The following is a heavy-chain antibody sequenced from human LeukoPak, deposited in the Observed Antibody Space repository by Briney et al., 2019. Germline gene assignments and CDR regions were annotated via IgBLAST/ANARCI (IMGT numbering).Heavy chain of an antibody. CDR1: GFTFSSYA. D-gene: IGHD5-18*01. Sequence: PGRSLRLSCAASGFTFSSYAMHWVRQAPGKGLEWVAVISYDGSNKYYADSVKGRFTISRDNSKNTLYLQMNSLRAEDTAVYYCARAQEKWIQLLSPPDFDYWGQGTLVTVSS. CDR3: ARAQEKWIQLLSPPDFDY. J-gene: IGHJ4*02. V-gene: IGHV3-30-3*01. CDR2: ISYDGSNK.